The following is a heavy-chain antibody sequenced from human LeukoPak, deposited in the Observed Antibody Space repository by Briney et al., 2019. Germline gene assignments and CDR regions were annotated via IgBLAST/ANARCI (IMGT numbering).Heavy chain of an antibody. Sequence: SVKVSCKASGGTFSSYAISWVRQAPGQGLEWMGRIIPIFGTANYAQKFQGRVTITTDESTSTAYMELSSLRSEDTAVYYCARDRYDSSGYYYPPRGNAFDIWGQGTMVTVSS. CDR2: IIPIFGTA. CDR3: ARDRYDSSGYYYPPRGNAFDI. CDR1: GGTFSSYA. J-gene: IGHJ3*02. V-gene: IGHV1-69*05. D-gene: IGHD3-22*01.